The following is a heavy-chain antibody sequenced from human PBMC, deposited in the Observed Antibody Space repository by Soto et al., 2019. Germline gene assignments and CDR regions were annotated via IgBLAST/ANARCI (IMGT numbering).Heavy chain of an antibody. V-gene: IGHV4-34*02. CDR3: ARGHIPVYGPVPDYFDS. CDR1: GGSLRGSY. D-gene: IGHD2-21*01. J-gene: IGHJ4*02. CDR2: VTHSGST. Sequence: QVHLQQWGAGLLKPSETLSLTCGVYGGSLRGSYWSWIRQPPGKALEWLGKVTHSGSTTFNPSLKSRVSVSVDTSDNQLSLKLTSVTAADTAVYYGARGHIPVYGPVPDYFDSWGQGTLVTVSS.